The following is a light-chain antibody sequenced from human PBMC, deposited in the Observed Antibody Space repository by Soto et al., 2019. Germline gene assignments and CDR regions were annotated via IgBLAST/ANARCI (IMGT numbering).Light chain of an antibody. CDR2: EVS. CDR1: SSDVGGYNY. J-gene: IGLJ1*01. CDR3: ASWDESLNGYV. V-gene: IGLV2-14*01. Sequence: QSVLTQPASVSGSPGQSITISCTGTSSDVGGYNYVSWYQQHPGKAPKLMIYEVSNRPSGVPDRFSGSKSGTSASLAISGLQSDDEADYYCASWDESLNGYVFGTGTKVTVL.